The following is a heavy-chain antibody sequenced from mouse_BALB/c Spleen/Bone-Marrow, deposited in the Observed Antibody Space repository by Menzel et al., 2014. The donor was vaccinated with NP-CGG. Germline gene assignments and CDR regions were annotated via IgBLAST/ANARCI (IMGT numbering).Heavy chain of an antibody. CDR1: GYSITSDYA. CDR3: ARSRAVYSDY. D-gene: IGHD3-1*01. CDR2: INYSGIT. Sequence: VQLQQSGPGLVKPSQSLSLPCTVTGYSITSDYAWNWIRQFPGNKLEWMGYINYSGITYYNPSLRSRISITRDTSKNQFFLQLNSVTTEDTATYYCARSRAVYSDYWGQGTTLTVSS. V-gene: IGHV3-2*02. J-gene: IGHJ2*01.